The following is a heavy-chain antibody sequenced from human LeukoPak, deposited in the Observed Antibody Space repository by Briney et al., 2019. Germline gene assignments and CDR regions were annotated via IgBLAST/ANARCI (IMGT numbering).Heavy chain of an antibody. CDR2: ISGSGGGT. CDR3: AKDAYTSSGYRFDP. CDR1: GFTFSSYA. Sequence: PGGSLRLSCAASGFTFSSYAMSWVRQAPGKGLEWVSDISGSGGGTSYADSEKRLFTISRDNSKNTLSLQMNSLRAEDAAVYYCAKDAYTSSGYRFDPGVQGTLVTV. D-gene: IGHD6-13*01. V-gene: IGHV3-23*01. J-gene: IGHJ5*02.